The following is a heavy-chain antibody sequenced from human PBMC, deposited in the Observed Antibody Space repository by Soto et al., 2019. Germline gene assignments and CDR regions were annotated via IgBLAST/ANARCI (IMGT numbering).Heavy chain of an antibody. V-gene: IGHV1-2*02. CDR3: ERARIPDAFDI. J-gene: IGHJ3*02. CDR2: INPNSGGP. Sequence: QVHLVQSGAEVKKPGASVKVSCKASRDTFTGYYMHWVRQAPGQGLEWMGWINPNSGGPNYAQKFQGRVTMTRDTSISTVYMERSRLRSDDTAVYYCERARIPDAFDIWGQGTMVTVSS. CDR1: RDTFTGYY.